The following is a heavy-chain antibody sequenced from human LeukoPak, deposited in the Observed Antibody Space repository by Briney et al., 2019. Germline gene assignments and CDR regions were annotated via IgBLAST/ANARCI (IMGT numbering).Heavy chain of an antibody. CDR3: ARDRGYYDSSGYFNFDY. Sequence: ASVKVSCQASGYTFTGYYMHWVRQAPGQGLEWMGWINPNSGGTNYAQKFQGRVTMTRDTSISTAYMELSRLRSDDTAVYYCARDRGYYDSSGYFNFDYWGQGTLVTVSS. J-gene: IGHJ4*02. V-gene: IGHV1-2*02. D-gene: IGHD3-22*01. CDR2: INPNSGGT. CDR1: GYTFTGYY.